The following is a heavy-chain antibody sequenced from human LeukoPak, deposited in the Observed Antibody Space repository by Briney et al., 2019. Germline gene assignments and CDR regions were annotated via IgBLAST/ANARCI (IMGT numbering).Heavy chain of an antibody. Sequence: GGSLRLSCAASGFTFSSYAMSWVRQAPGQGLEWVLAITGGGSTYYADSVKGRFTISRDNSKNTLYLEMNSLRAEDTAVYYCAKGSGGSRPYYFDCWGQGTLVTVSS. D-gene: IGHD2-15*01. CDR2: ITGGGST. V-gene: IGHV3-23*01. CDR1: GFTFSSYA. CDR3: AKGSGGSRPYYFDC. J-gene: IGHJ4*02.